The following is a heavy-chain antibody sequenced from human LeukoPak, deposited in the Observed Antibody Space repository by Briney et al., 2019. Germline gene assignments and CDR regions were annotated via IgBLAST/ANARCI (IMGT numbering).Heavy chain of an antibody. V-gene: IGHV4-61*02. J-gene: IGHJ4*02. CDR2: TYTSGST. CDR1: GGSISSGSNY. Sequence: SETLSLTCTVSGGSISSGSNYWSWIRQPAGKGLEWIGRTYTSGSTNYNPSLKSRVTISVDTSKNQFSLKLSSVTAADTAVYYCARVSCSGGSCYSGLDYWGQGTLVTVSS. CDR3: ARVSCSGGSCYSGLDY. D-gene: IGHD2-15*01.